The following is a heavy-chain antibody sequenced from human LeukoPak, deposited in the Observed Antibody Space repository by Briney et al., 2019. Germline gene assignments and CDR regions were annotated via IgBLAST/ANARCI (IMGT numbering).Heavy chain of an antibody. CDR2: ISSSGTTI. CDR1: GFTFSDYY. Sequence: GGSLRLSCAASGFTFSDYYMSWIRQAPGRGLDWVSYISSSGTTIYYADSVKGRFTISRDNSKNSLYLQLTSLRAEDTALYYCARDRGRNSFDYWGQGTLVSSPQ. J-gene: IGHJ4*02. D-gene: IGHD1-14*01. V-gene: IGHV3-11*04. CDR3: ARDRGRNSFDY.